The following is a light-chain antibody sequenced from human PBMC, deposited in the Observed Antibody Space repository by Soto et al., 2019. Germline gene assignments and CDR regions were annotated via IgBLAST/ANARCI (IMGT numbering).Light chain of an antibody. CDR3: QEYNKWQSIT. CDR1: QFISTK. J-gene: IGKJ4*01. Sequence: EIFMTQSPSTLSVSPGERATLSCRGSQFISTKLAWYQQKPGQAPRLLIYGASTRATGIPVRFSGSGSGTEFTLTITSLQSEDSAVYYCQEYNKWQSITFGGGTKVDIK. V-gene: IGKV3-15*01. CDR2: GAS.